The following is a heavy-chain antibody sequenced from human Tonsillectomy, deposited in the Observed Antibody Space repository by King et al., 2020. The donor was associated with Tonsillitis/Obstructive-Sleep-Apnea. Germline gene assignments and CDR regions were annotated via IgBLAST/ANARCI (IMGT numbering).Heavy chain of an antibody. CDR2: IYYDGST. CDR1: GGSISSYY. Sequence: VQLQESGPGLVKPSETLSLTCTVSGGSISSYYWSWVRQPPGKGLEWIGYIYYDGSTTYNPSLKSRLTISVDTSKNQFSLKLSSVTAADTAVYFCARGGTSGWYRKDYWGEGALVTVSS. CDR3: ARGGTSGWYRKDY. J-gene: IGHJ4*02. D-gene: IGHD6-19*01. V-gene: IGHV4-59*01.